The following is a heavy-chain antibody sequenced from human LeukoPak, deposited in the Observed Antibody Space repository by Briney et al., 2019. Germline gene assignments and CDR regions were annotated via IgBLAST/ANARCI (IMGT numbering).Heavy chain of an antibody. D-gene: IGHD3-22*01. CDR1: GYTFTSYY. CDR3: ARGRRGVRYYDSSGYYY. Sequence: ASVKVSCKASGYTFTSYYMHWVRQAPGQGLEWMGWMNPNSGNTGYAQKFQGRVTMTRNTSISTAYMELSSLRSEDTAVYYCARGRRGVRYYDSSGYYYWGQGTLVTVSS. J-gene: IGHJ4*02. CDR2: MNPNSGNT. V-gene: IGHV1-8*02.